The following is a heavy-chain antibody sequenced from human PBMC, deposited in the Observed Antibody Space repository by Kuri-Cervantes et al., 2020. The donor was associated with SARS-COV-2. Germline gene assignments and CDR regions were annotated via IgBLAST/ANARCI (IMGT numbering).Heavy chain of an antibody. CDR2: IWPGDSNI. Sequence: GESLKISCKGSAYTFDNYWIAWVRQMPGKGLEWMGIIWPGDSNIRDTPSFQDQVTISVDTSISTAYLQWSSLKASDTAMYYCARHGAVRTQFDPFDIWGQGTMVTVSS. CDR1: AYTFDNYW. V-gene: IGHV5-51*01. CDR3: ARHGAVRTQFDPFDI. D-gene: IGHD3-16*01. J-gene: IGHJ3*02.